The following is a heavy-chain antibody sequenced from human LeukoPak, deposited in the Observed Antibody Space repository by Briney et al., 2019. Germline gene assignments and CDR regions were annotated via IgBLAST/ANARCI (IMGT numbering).Heavy chain of an antibody. CDR3: ARGGGTFDY. Sequence: SETLSLTCTVSGGSISNYYWSWIRQPPGKGLECIGYIYYSGSTNYNPSLKSRVTISVDTSKNQFSLKLSSVTAADTAVYFCARGGGTFDYWGQGTLVTVFS. CDR1: GGSISNYY. CDR2: IYYSGST. V-gene: IGHV4-59*01. J-gene: IGHJ4*02. D-gene: IGHD3-16*01.